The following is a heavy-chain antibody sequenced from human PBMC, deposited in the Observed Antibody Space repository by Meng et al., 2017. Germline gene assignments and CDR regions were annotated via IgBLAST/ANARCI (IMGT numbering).Heavy chain of an antibody. V-gene: IGHV3-53*01. CDR3: ARERVRGVIPPHFDY. J-gene: IGHJ4*02. Sequence: GESLKISCAASGFTVSSNYMSWVRQAPGKGLEWVSVIYSGGSTYYADSVKGRFTISRDNSKNTLYLQMNSLRAEDTAVYYCARERVRGVIPPHFDYWGQGTLVTVSS. CDR2: IYSGGST. CDR1: GFTVSSNY. D-gene: IGHD3-10*01.